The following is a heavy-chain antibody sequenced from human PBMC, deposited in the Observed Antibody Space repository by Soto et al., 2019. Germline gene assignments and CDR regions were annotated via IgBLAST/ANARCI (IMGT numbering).Heavy chain of an antibody. J-gene: IGHJ4*02. CDR3: ARDGYSSGFDY. CDR1: GFTFSRHS. CDR2: IGTTSTYI. D-gene: IGHD6-19*01. V-gene: IGHV3-21*01. Sequence: EVQLVESGGGLFEPGGSLRLSCAASGFTFSRHSLNWVRQAPGKGLEWVSSIGTTSTYIYYADSVKGRFTISRDNAKNSLYLQMDSLRAEDTAVYYCARDGYSSGFDYWGQGTLVTASS.